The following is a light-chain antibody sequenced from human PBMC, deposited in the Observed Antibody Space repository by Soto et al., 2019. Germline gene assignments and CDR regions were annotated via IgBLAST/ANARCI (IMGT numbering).Light chain of an antibody. CDR2: AAS. CDR3: QQENSFPQT. Sequence: DIQMTQSPSSVSASVGDRVTMTCRASQGISSWLVWYQQKAGKAPKLLIYAASKLESGVPSRFSGSGSGTDFTLTISSLQPEDFATYYCQQENSFPQTFGQGTKVESK. V-gene: IGKV1-12*01. CDR1: QGISSW. J-gene: IGKJ1*01.